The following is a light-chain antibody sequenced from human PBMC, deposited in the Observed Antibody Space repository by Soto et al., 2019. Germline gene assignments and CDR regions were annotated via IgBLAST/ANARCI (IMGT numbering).Light chain of an antibody. J-gene: IGLJ1*01. V-gene: IGLV2-11*01. CDR1: SSDVGGYNY. CDR3: CSYAGSYTYV. Sequence: QSALTQPRSVSGSPGQSVTISCTGTSSDVGGYNYVSWYQQNPGKAPKLMIHDVSKRPSGVPDRFSGSKSGNTASLTISGLQAEDEAGYYCCSYAGSYTYVFGTGTKLTVL. CDR2: DVS.